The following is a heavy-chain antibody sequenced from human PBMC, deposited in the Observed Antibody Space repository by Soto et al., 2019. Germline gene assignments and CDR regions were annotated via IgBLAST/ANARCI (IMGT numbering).Heavy chain of an antibody. CDR2: ISGYNGNT. J-gene: IGHJ6*03. Sequence: VHLVQSGTEVKQPGASVKVSCKASGYTFTSYGISWVRQAPGQGPEWMGWISGYNGNTHYAQKFQGKVTMTTDTSTSTAYMELRSLRSDDTAVYYCAKADSNYAGRFSYYYMDVWGNGTLVTVSS. V-gene: IGHV1-18*01. CDR3: AKADSNYAGRFSYYYMDV. D-gene: IGHD4-4*01. CDR1: GYTFTSYG.